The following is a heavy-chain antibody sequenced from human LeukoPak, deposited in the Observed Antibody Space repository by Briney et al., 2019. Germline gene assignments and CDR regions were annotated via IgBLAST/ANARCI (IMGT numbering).Heavy chain of an antibody. D-gene: IGHD6-19*01. CDR3: ARDPPYSSGRNNWFDP. J-gene: IGHJ5*02. CDR2: ISAYNGNT. Sequence: ASVKVSCTASGYTFTSYGISWVRQAPGQGLEWIGWISAYNGNTNYAQKLQGRVTMTTDTSTSTAYMELRSLRSDDTAVYYCARDPPYSSGRNNWFDPWGQGTLVTVSS. CDR1: GYTFTSYG. V-gene: IGHV1-18*01.